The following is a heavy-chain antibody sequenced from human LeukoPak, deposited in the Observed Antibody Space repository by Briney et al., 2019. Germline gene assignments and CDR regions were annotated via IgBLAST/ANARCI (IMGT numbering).Heavy chain of an antibody. CDR1: GFTVSSNY. D-gene: IGHD6-19*01. V-gene: IGHV3-66*02. CDR3: ARHSSGWSRWGAFDI. J-gene: IGHJ3*02. CDR2: IYSGGST. Sequence: GGSLRLSCAASGFTVSSNYMSWVRQAPGKGLEWISDIYSGGSTYYADSVKGRFTISRDNSKNTLYLQMNSLRAEDTAVYYCARHSSGWSRWGAFDIWGQGTMVTVSS.